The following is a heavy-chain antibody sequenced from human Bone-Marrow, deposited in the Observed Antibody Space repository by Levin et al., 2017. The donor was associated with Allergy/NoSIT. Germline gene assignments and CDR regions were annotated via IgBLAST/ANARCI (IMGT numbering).Heavy chain of an antibody. D-gene: IGHD2-8*02. J-gene: IGHJ4*02. Sequence: PGGSLRLSCAASGFTFETYGMNWVRQAPGKGLEWVSHISGSGSPTYYADPVKGRFTISRDNAKKSLYLQMSSLRVEDTAVYYCARGLYDFWGQGALVTVSS. V-gene: IGHV3-48*04. CDR2: ISGSGSPT. CDR3: ARGLYDF. CDR1: GFTFETYG.